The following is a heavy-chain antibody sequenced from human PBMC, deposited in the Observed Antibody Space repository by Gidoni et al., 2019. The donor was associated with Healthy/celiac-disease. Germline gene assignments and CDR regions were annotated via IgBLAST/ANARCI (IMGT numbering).Heavy chain of an antibody. J-gene: IGHJ6*02. Sequence: QVPLVESGGGVVQPGGSLRLPCSASGFPFSSYGMHWVRQAPGKGLEWVAVIWYDGSNKYYADSVKGRFTISRDNSKNTLYLQMNSLRAEDTAVYYCARDLPPPYYGMDVWGQGTTVTVSS. V-gene: IGHV3-33*01. CDR2: IWYDGSNK. CDR3: ARDLPPPYYGMDV. CDR1: GFPFSSYG.